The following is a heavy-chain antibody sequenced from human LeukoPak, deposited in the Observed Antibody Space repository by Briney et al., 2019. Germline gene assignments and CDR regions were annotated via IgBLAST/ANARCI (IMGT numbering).Heavy chain of an antibody. J-gene: IGHJ6*03. CDR1: GVTFDDYA. D-gene: IGHD6-13*01. V-gene: IGHV3-43D*03. Sequence: GGSLRLSCAASGVTFDDYAMHWVRQAPGKGLEWISLISWDGGSTYYADSVKGRFTISRDNSKNSLYLQMNSLRAEDTALYYCAKVRQQLVQDGYMDVWGKGTTVTVSS. CDR2: ISWDGGST. CDR3: AKVRQQLVQDGYMDV.